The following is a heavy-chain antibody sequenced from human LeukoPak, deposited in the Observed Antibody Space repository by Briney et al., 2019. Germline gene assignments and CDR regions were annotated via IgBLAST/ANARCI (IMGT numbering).Heavy chain of an antibody. J-gene: IGHJ3*02. CDR2: IYHSGTT. CDR1: GGSISSGDYY. CDR3: ARDRGNYDLGSGAGAAFDI. V-gene: IGHV4-30-2*01. Sequence: PSETLSLTCTVSGGSISSGDYYWSWIRQPPGKGLEWIGYIYHSGTTYYNPSLKSRVTISVDRSKKQFSLKLSSVTAADTAVYYCARDRGNYDLGSGAGAAFDIWGQGTMVTVSS. D-gene: IGHD3-3*01.